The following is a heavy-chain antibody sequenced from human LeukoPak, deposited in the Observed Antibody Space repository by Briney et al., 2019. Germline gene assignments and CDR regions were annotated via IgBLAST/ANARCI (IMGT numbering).Heavy chain of an antibody. V-gene: IGHV3-21*01. CDR1: GFTFSSSG. CDR2: ISTGSSYI. CDR3: ARDLPYYYDSSGERYMDV. J-gene: IGHJ6*03. D-gene: IGHD3-22*01. Sequence: GGSLRLSCTASGFTFSSSGMNWVRQAPGKGLEWVSSISTGSSYIYYADSMKGRFTISRDNAKNSLSLQMNSLRAEDTAVYYCARDLPYYYDSSGERYMDVWGKGTTVTISS.